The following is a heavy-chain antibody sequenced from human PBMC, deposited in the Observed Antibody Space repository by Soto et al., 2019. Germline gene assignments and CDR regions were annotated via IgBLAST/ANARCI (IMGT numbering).Heavy chain of an antibody. CDR2: ISGSGGRT. CDR3: AKGGYYSLADI. D-gene: IGHD3-16*01. V-gene: IGHV3-23*01. CDR1: GFPFSSYA. J-gene: IGHJ3*02. Sequence: GSLRLSCVASGFPFSSYALSWVCQTPGKGLEWVSGISGSGGRTYYADYVKGRLTISRDNSNNTLSMKMHILRVEDTAGYFCAKGGYYSLADIWGQGTMVTVSS.